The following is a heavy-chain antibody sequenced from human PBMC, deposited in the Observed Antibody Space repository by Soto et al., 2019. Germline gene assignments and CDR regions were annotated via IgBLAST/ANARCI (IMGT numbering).Heavy chain of an antibody. Sequence: SETLSLTCAVYGGSFSGYYWSWIRQPPGKGLEWIGEINHSGSTNYNPSLKSRVTISVDTSKNQFSLKLSSVTAADTAVYYCARGSTMVRGVIIFPVYNWLDPCGQGTLVTVSS. J-gene: IGHJ5*02. CDR2: INHSGST. CDR3: ARGSTMVRGVIIFPVYNWLDP. CDR1: GGSFSGYY. V-gene: IGHV4-34*01. D-gene: IGHD3-10*01.